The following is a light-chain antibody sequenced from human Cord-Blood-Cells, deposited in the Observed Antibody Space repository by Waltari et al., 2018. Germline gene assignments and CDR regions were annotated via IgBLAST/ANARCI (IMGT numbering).Light chain of an antibody. Sequence: QSALTQPASVSGSPGQSITISCTGTSSSVGGYNHVSCYQQHPGKAPKLMIYDVSNRPARVSKRFSGSKSGNTASLTIYALQAEDEADDYCSSYTSSSTLFGGGTKLTGL. CDR3: SSYTSSSTL. J-gene: IGLJ2*01. CDR1: SSSVGGYNH. V-gene: IGLV2-14*01. CDR2: DVS.